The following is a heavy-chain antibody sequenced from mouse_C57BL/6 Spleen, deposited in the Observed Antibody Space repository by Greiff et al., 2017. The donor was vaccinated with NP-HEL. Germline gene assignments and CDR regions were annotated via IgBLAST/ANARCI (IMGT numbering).Heavy chain of an antibody. Sequence: VQLQQSGAELMKPGASVKLSCKATGYTFTGYWIEWVKQRPGHGLEWIGEILPGSGSTNYNEKFKGKATFTADTSSNTAYMQLSSLTTEDSAIYYCARYPLSYYYGSSYVRYFDVWGTGTTVTVSS. D-gene: IGHD1-1*01. V-gene: IGHV1-9*01. J-gene: IGHJ1*03. CDR1: GYTFTGYW. CDR2: ILPGSGST. CDR3: ARYPLSYYYGSSYVRYFDV.